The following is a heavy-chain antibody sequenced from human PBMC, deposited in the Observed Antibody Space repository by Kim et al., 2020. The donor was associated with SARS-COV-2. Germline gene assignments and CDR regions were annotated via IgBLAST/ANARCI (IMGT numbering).Heavy chain of an antibody. Sequence: ASVKVSCKASGYTFTDYYIHWVRQAPGQGLEWMGWISADTTGRNYAQKLQGRVTITRDTSTTTAYMELSSLRSDDTAVYYCLREAAGATCGFDTWGPGTL. CDR2: ISADTTGR. D-gene: IGHD1-26*01. J-gene: IGHJ5*02. CDR3: LREAAGATCGFDT. CDR1: GYTFTDYY. V-gene: IGHV1-2*02.